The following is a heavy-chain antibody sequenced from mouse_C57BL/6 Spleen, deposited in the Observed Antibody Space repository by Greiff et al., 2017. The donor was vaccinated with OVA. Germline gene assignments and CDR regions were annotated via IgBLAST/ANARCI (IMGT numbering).Heavy chain of an antibody. CDR3: ARNPGDYGSSYYWYFDV. Sequence: VNVVESGPGLVQPSQSLSITCTVSGFSLTSYGVHWVRQSPGKGLEWLGVIWSGGSTDYNAAFISRLSISKDNSKSQVFFKMNSLQADDTAIYYCARNPGDYGSSYYWYFDVWGTGTTVTVSS. CDR1: GFSLTSYG. D-gene: IGHD1-1*01. CDR2: IWSGGST. J-gene: IGHJ1*03. V-gene: IGHV2-2*01.